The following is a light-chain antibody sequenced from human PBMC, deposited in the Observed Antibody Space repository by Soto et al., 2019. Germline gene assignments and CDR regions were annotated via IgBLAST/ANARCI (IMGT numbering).Light chain of an antibody. CDR1: QSVSSY. CDR2: DAS. CDR3: QQRSNWPLT. J-gene: IGKJ4*01. V-gene: IGKV3-11*01. Sequence: EIVLTQSPATLSLSPGERATLSCRASQSVSSYLAWYQQKPGQAPRLLIYDASNRATGIPARFSGSGSGADFTLTIGSLEPEDFAVYYCQQRSNWPLTFGGGTKVESK.